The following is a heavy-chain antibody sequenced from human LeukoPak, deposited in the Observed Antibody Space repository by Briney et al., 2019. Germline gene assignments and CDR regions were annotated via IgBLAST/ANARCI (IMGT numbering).Heavy chain of an antibody. V-gene: IGHV3-21*01. D-gene: IGHD2-21*01. CDR1: GFTFSGFT. CDR3: ARDRCGGDCYLPDDAFDI. J-gene: IGHJ3*02. CDR2: ISSASTYI. Sequence: GGSLRLSCAGSGFTFSGFTMHWVRQAPGKGLEWVSSISSASTYIFLAASVKGRFTISRDNGKSSLYLQMDSLRAEDTAVYYCARDRCGGDCYLPDDAFDIWGQGTMVTVSS.